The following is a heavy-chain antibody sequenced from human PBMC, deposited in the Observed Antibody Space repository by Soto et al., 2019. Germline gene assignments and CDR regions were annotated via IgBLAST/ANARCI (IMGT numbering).Heavy chain of an antibody. V-gene: IGHV4-34*01. CDR2: INHSGST. J-gene: IGHJ4*02. Sequence: SETLSLTCAVYGGSFSGYYWGWIRQPPGKGLEWIGEINHSGSTNYNPSLKSRVTISVDTSKNQSSLKLSSVTAADTAVYYCARGPSFDIVVVVAATSNFDYWGQGTLVTVSS. CDR1: GGSFSGYY. D-gene: IGHD2-15*01. CDR3: ARGPSFDIVVVVAATSNFDY.